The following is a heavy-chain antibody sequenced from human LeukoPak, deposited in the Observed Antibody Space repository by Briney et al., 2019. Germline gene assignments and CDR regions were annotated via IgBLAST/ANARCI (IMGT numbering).Heavy chain of an antibody. D-gene: IGHD6-13*01. CDR1: GFTFSSYA. V-gene: IGHV3-23*01. J-gene: IGHJ4*02. CDR2: ITGSGDTT. CDR3: VKDYATIAAAANPLFDY. Sequence: QPGGSLRLSCAASGFTFSSYAVTWVRQAPGEGLEWVSGITGSGDTTFYADSVKGRFTISRDNSKNTLYLQMHSLRAEDTAVYYCVKDYATIAAAANPLFDYWGQGALVTVSS.